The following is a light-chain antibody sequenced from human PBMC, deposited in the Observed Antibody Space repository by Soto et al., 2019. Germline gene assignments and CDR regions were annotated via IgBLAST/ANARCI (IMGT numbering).Light chain of an antibody. V-gene: IGKV1-6*01. J-gene: IGKJ1*01. CDR3: LQDFSFPRT. Sequence: AIQMTQSPASLSASVGDRVTITCRASRVIRNDLNGYQQKPGKAPKLLIYAARSLEGGVPSRFNGSGSGTDFTLTISSLQPEDFATYYCLQDFSFPRTLGQGTKVEIK. CDR2: AAR. CDR1: RVIRND.